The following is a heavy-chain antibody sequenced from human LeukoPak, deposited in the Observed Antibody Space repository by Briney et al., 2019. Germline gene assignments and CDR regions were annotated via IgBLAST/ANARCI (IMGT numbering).Heavy chain of an antibody. CDR2: ISYDGSNK. D-gene: IGHD1-26*01. CDR3: ARRSVGCFDY. V-gene: IGHV3-30-3*01. Sequence: PGGSLRLSCAASGFTFSSYAMHWVRQAPGKGREWVAVISYDGSNKYYGDSVKGRFTISRDNSKNTLYLQMNSLRAEDTAVYYCARRSVGCFDYWGQGTLVTVSS. J-gene: IGHJ4*02. CDR1: GFTFSSYA.